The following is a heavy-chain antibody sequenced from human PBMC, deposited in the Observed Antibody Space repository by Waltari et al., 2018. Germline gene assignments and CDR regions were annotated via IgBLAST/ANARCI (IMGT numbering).Heavy chain of an antibody. D-gene: IGHD2-2*01. CDR1: GFTFSSSW. CDR2: IQSDGGST. Sequence: EVQLVESGGGLVQPGGSLRLSCAASGFTFSSSWVTSVRQVPGKGLVWVSRIQSDGGSTNYADSLKGRFTISRDNAKNTLYLQMNSLRAEDTAVYYCASCSSTSCRGWGQGTLVTVSS. CDR3: ASCSSTSCRG. V-gene: IGHV3-74*01. J-gene: IGHJ4*02.